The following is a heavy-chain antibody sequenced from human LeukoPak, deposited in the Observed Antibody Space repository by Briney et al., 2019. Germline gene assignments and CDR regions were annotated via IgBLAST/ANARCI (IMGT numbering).Heavy chain of an antibody. Sequence: SETLFLTCTVSGGSISSGGYYWSWIRQHPGKGLEWIGYIYYSGSTYYNPSLKSRVTISVDTSKNQFSLKLSSVTAADTAVYYCARGYCSGGSCYGFDYWGQGTLVTVSS. CDR1: GGSISSGGYY. CDR2: IYYSGST. CDR3: ARGYCSGGSCYGFDY. V-gene: IGHV4-31*03. D-gene: IGHD2-15*01. J-gene: IGHJ4*02.